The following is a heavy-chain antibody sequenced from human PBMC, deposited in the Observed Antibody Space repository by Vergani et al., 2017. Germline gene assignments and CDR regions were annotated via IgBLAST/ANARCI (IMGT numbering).Heavy chain of an antibody. CDR1: GYIFKNYY. J-gene: IGHJ4*02. CDR2: LNPTTGHT. D-gene: IGHD6-19*01. Sequence: VQLVQSGAEVRKPGASVTVSCTASGYIFKNYYIHWLRQAPGQAFVWMGILNPTTGHTTSAQKFMGRVDMTRDPSTDTPTRTVQMSLRSLGSEDTAVYYCEREQWLPIDYFDYWGQGSLVTVSS. V-gene: IGHV1-46*02. CDR3: EREQWLPIDYFDY.